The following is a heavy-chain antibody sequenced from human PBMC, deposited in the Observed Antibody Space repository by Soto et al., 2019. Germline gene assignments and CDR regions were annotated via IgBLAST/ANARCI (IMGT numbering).Heavy chain of an antibody. D-gene: IGHD3-10*01. CDR1: GYTFTSYY. Sequence: GASVKVSCKASGYTFTSYYMHWVRQAPGQGLEWMGWINPNSGGTNYAQKFQGWVTMTRDTSISTAYMELSRLRSDDTAVYYCARDPHGSGSYSHSFDYWGQGTLVTVSS. V-gene: IGHV1-2*04. CDR3: ARDPHGSGSYSHSFDY. CDR2: INPNSGGT. J-gene: IGHJ4*02.